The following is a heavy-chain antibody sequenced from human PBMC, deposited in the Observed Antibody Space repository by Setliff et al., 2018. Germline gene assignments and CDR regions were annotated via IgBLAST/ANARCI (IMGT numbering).Heavy chain of an antibody. Sequence: SETLSLTCTAYGGTFSDYYWTWIRQPPGKGLEWIGEINHSGTTNYNPSLESRVTISVDTSKNQFSLTMTSVTAADAAVYYCARGRNVAARLYDTWGQGSRVTVS. D-gene: IGHD6-6*01. V-gene: IGHV4-34*01. CDR3: ARGRNVAARLYDT. CDR1: GGTFSDYY. J-gene: IGHJ5*02. CDR2: INHSGTT.